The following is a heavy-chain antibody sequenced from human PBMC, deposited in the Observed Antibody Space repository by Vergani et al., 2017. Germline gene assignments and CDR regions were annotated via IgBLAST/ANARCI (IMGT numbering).Heavy chain of an antibody. J-gene: IGHJ1*01. V-gene: IGHV3-30*03. CDR1: GFTSSYYG. D-gene: IGHD1-1*01. CDR3: ATKSCGTPGCQLGYFRE. Sequence: VQLLESGGRLVQPGGSLRLSCVVSGFTSSYYGMHWVRQAPGKGLEWVAVISYDGTQKYYADSVKGRFTISRDNSKSTLYLQMNSLRTEDTAVYYCATKSCGTPGCQLGYFREWGQGTLVTVSS. CDR2: ISYDGTQK.